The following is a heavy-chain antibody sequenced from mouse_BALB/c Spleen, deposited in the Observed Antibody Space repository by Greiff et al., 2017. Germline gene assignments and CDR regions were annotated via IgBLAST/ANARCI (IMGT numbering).Heavy chain of an antibody. CDR1: GFTFSDYG. CDR2: ISNLAYSI. D-gene: IGHD1-1*01. Sequence: EVMLVESGGGLVKPGGSLKLSCAASGFTFSDYGMAWVRQAPGKGPEWVAFISNLAYSIYYADTVTGRFTISRENAKNTLYLEMSSLRSEDTAMYYCAREGYGSSYPFAYWGQGTLVTVSA. CDR3: AREGYGSSYPFAY. J-gene: IGHJ3*01. V-gene: IGHV5-15*02.